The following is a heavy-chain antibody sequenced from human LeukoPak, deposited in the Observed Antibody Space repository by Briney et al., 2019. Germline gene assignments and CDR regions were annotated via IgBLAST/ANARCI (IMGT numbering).Heavy chain of an antibody. D-gene: IGHD6-6*01. Sequence: GGSLRLSCAASGFTFSSYSMNWARQAPGKGLEWVSYISSSSSTIYYADSVKGRFTISRDNAKNSLHLQMNSLRDEDTAVYYCAREYSSSSGKALDYWGQGTLVTVSS. V-gene: IGHV3-48*02. CDR3: AREYSSSSGKALDY. CDR2: ISSSSSTI. J-gene: IGHJ4*02. CDR1: GFTFSSYS.